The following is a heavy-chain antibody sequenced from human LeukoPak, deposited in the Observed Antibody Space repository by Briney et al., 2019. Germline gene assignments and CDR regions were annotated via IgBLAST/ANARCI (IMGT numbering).Heavy chain of an antibody. CDR2: ISSSGSTI. D-gene: IGHD3-10*01. CDR3: ARVGFGELSD. J-gene: IGHJ4*02. V-gene: IGHV3-48*03. CDR1: GFTFSSYE. Sequence: GGSLRLSCAASGFTFSSYEMNWVRQAPGKGLEWVSYISSSGSTICYADSVKGRFTISRDNAKNSLYLQMNSLRAEDTAVYYCARVGFGELSDWGQGTLVTVSS.